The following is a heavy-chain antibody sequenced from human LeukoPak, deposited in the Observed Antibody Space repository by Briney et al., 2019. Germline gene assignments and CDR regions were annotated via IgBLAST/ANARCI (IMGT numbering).Heavy chain of an antibody. V-gene: IGHV4-59*08. D-gene: IGHD1-26*01. Sequence: SETLSLNGTGSGGSISSYYWSWIRQPPGKGLEWSGYIYYSGSTNYNPSLKSRVTISVDTSKNQFSLKLSSVTAADTAVYYCGNGRGSFLWGQGTLVTVSS. CDR3: GNGRGSFL. J-gene: IGHJ4*02. CDR2: IYYSGST. CDR1: GGSISSYY.